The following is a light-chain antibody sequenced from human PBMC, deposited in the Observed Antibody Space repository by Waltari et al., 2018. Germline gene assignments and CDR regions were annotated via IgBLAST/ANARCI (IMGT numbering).Light chain of an antibody. J-gene: IGKJ4*01. CDR2: KAS. CDR3: QHYNNYPLT. Sequence: DIQMPQSPSTLSASVGDRVTITCRASQTISNWLAWDQQKPGKAPEVLIYKASSLESGVPSRFSGSGSGTEFTLTISSPQPDDFATYYCQHYNNYPLTFGGGAKVEIK. CDR1: QTISNW. V-gene: IGKV1-5*03.